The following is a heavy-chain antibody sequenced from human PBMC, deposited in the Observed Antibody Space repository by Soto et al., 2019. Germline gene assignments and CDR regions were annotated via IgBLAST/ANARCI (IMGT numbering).Heavy chain of an antibody. CDR3: ARAPRSSWYAP. D-gene: IGHD6-13*01. CDR1: GGTFSSYT. CDR2: IIPILGIA. Sequence: ASVKVSCKASGGTFSSYTISWVRQAPGQGLEWMGRIIPILGIANYAQKFQGRVTITTDASTSTAYMELRSLRSDDTAVYYCARAPRSSWYAPWGQGTLVTVSS. V-gene: IGHV1-69*16. J-gene: IGHJ5*02.